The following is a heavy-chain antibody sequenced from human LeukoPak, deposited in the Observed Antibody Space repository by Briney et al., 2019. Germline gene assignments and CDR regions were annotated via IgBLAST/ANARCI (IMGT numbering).Heavy chain of an antibody. CDR1: GFTLSSYG. V-gene: IGHV3-30*19. J-gene: IGHJ4*02. D-gene: IGHD3-10*01. CDR3: TRDMIRGVPDYIDY. Sequence: GGSLRLSCAASGFTLSSYGMHWVRQAPGKGLEWVAAISAEGDIQIYLDSVMGRFTISRDNSKSTLYLQMNSLRIEDTGFYYCTRDMIRGVPDYIDYWGQGTLVTVSS. CDR2: ISAEGDIQ.